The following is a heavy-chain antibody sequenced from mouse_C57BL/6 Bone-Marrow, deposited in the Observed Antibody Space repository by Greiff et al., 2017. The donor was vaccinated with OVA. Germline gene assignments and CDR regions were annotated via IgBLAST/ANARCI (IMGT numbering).Heavy chain of an antibody. Sequence: QVHVKQSGAELVRPGTSVKMSCKASGYTFTNYWIGWAKQRPGHGLEWIGDIYPGGGYTNYNEKFKGKATLTADKSSSTAYMQFSSLTSEDSAIYYCARYTLYQAWFADWGQGTLVTVSA. J-gene: IGHJ3*01. CDR1: GYTFTNYW. CDR2: IYPGGGYT. V-gene: IGHV1-63*01. CDR3: ARYTLYQAWFAD.